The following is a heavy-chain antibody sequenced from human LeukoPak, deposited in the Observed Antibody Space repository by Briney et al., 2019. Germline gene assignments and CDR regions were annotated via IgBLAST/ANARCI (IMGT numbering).Heavy chain of an antibody. D-gene: IGHD3-10*01. CDR3: VRDTVPWLGHAFDI. CDR1: GGSISDYF. J-gene: IGHJ3*02. Sequence: SETLSLTCTVSGGSISDYFWSWIRQPPGKGLEWVGYVFYNGSTNYNPSLKSRVTISIDTSRIRFSLRLSSVTAADTAVYYCVRDTVPWLGHAFDIWGQGTMVTVSS. V-gene: IGHV4-59*01. CDR2: VFYNGST.